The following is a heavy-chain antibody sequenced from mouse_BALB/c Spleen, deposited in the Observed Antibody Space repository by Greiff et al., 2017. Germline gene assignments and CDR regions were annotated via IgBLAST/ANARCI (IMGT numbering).Heavy chain of an antibody. D-gene: IGHD1-1*01. CDR3: ARRDYYGRTLDY. V-gene: IGHV5-17*02. J-gene: IGHJ2*01. CDR1: GFTFSSFG. CDR2: ISSGSSTI. Sequence: DVKLVESGGGLVQPGGSRKLSCAASGFTFSSFGMHWVRQAPEKGLEWVAYISSGSSTIYYADTVKGRFTISRDNPKNTLFLQMTSLRSEDTAMYYCARRDYYGRTLDYWGQGTTLTVSS.